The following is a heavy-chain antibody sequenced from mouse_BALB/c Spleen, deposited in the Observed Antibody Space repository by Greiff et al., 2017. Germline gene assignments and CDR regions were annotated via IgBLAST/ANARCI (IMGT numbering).Heavy chain of an antibody. CDR3: VYYDYDGFAY. CDR2: INPYNDGT. CDR1: GYTFTSYV. V-gene: IGHV1-14*01. Sequence: EVKLMESGPELVKPGASVKMSCKASGYTFTSYVMHWVKQKPGQGLEWIGYINPYNDGTKYSEKFKGKATLTSDKSSSTAYMELSSLTSGDSAVYYCVYYDYDGFAYWGQGTLVTVSA. D-gene: IGHD2-4*01. J-gene: IGHJ3*01.